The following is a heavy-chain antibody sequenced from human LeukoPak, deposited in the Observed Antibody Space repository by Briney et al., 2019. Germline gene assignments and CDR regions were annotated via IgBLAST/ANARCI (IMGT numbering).Heavy chain of an antibody. CDR2: VYYTGST. CDR1: GGSISNYY. CDR3: ARGAMATTPFFDY. D-gene: IGHD5-24*01. V-gene: IGHV4-59*01. Sequence: SETLSLTCPVSGGSISNYYYWTWIRQPPGKGLEWIGYVYYTGSTNFNPSLKSRVPMSLDTSRNQFSLKLTSLTAADTAVYYCARGAMATTPFFDYWGQGTLVTVSS. J-gene: IGHJ4*02.